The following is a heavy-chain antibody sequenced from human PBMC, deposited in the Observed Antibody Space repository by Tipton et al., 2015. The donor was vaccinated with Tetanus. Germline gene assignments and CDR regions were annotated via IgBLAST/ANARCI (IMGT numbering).Heavy chain of an antibody. CDR2: IYSSGST. Sequence: TLSLTCTVSGGSIGSYYWSWIRQPAGKGLEWIGRIYSSGSTHYNPSLKSRVTMSLDTSKNQFSLKLNSVTAADTAVYYCARGVWFGPGPRYYFDYWGQGTLVTVSS. CDR1: GGSIGSYY. CDR3: ARGVWFGPGPRYYFDY. D-gene: IGHD3-10*01. V-gene: IGHV4-4*07. J-gene: IGHJ4*02.